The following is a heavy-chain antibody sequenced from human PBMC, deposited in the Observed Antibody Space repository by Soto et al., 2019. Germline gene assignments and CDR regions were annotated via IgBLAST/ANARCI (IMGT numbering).Heavy chain of an antibody. Sequence: QVQLVQSGTEVKKPGSSVKVSCKASGDTFSFYTINWVRQAPGLVLEWVGRINPIVSMSNYAQKFQGRVSMTADKSTSTAYMELRSLRSDDTAMYFCAASYGSGYRAFDYWGQGDLVIVSS. J-gene: IGHJ4*02. D-gene: IGHD3-10*01. CDR3: AASYGSGYRAFDY. CDR2: INPIVSMS. CDR1: GDTFSFYT. V-gene: IGHV1-69*02.